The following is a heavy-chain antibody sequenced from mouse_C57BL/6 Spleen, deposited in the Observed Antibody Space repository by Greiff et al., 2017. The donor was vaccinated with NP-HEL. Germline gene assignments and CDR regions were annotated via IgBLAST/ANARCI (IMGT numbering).Heavy chain of an antibody. D-gene: IGHD1-1*01. V-gene: IGHV3-6*01. CDR3: ARATTVVAVDY. CDR1: GYSITSGYY. Sequence: EVKLVESGPGLVKPSQSLSLTCSVTGYSITSGYYWNWIRQFPGNKLEWMGYISYDGSNNYNPSLKNRISITRDTSKNQFFLKLNSVTTEDTATYYCARATTVVAVDYWGQGTTLTVSS. CDR2: ISYDGSN. J-gene: IGHJ2*01.